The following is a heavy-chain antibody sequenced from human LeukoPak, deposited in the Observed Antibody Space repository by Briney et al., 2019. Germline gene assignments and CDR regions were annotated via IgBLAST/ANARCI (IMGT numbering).Heavy chain of an antibody. CDR1: GFTFSSYG. CDR2: IRYDGSNK. Sequence: GGSLRLSCAASGFTFSSYGIHWVRQAPGEGLEWVTFIRYDGSNKYYADSVKGRFTISRDNSKNTVYLQMNSLRGEDTAVYYCAKDLSTGYYIAYWGQGTLVTVSS. D-gene: IGHD3-9*01. J-gene: IGHJ4*02. V-gene: IGHV3-30*02. CDR3: AKDLSTGYYIAY.